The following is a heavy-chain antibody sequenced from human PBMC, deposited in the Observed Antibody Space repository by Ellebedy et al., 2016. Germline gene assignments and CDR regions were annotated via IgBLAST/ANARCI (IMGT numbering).Heavy chain of an antibody. V-gene: IGHV4-59*01. Sequence: SETLSLXXTVSGGSISSYYWSWIRQPPGKGLEWIGYIYYSGSTNYNPSLKSRVTISVDTSKNQFSLKLSSVTAADTAVYYCAGGMTTVAPDYWGQGTLVTVSS. D-gene: IGHD4-23*01. J-gene: IGHJ4*02. CDR1: GGSISSYY. CDR3: AGGMTTVAPDY. CDR2: IYYSGST.